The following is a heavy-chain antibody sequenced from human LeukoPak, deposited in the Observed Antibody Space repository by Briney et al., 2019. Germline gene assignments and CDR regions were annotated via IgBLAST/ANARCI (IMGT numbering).Heavy chain of an antibody. CDR1: GFSFSGYG. D-gene: IGHD6-13*01. CDR3: AKDAAVEQLAPYYFDY. Sequence: GGTLRLSCAASGFSFSGYGMSWVRQAPGKGLEWVSAISGSGGSTYYADSVKGRFTISRDNSKNTLYLQMNSLRAEDTAVYYCAKDAAVEQLAPYYFDYWGQGTLVTVSS. J-gene: IGHJ4*02. CDR2: ISGSGGST. V-gene: IGHV3-23*01.